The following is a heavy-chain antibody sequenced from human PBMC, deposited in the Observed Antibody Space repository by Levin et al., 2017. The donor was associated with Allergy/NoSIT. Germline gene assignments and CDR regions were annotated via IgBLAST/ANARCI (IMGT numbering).Heavy chain of an antibody. V-gene: IGHV1-18*01. CDR3: ARFVVTPVSYFYMDG. Sequence: KISCTASGYTFKNYGISWVRQAPGQGLEWMGWISTHNGNTNYAQSFQGRVTMTTDTSTSTADMELRSLISDDTAVYYCARFVVTPVSYFYMDGWGKGTTVTVSS. J-gene: IGHJ6*03. D-gene: IGHD2-2*01. CDR2: ISTHNGNT. CDR1: GYTFKNYG.